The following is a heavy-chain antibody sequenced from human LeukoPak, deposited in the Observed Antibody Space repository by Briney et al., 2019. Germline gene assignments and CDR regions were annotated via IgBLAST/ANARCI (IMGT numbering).Heavy chain of an antibody. D-gene: IGHD6-13*01. Sequence: GGSLRLSCAASGFTFNTYTMNWVRQAPGKGLEWVSSITSSRSHIYYADSVKGRFTISRDNANNSLFLQMNSLRAEDTAVYYCARIGYSSSSFDYWGQGTLVTVSS. V-gene: IGHV3-21*03. CDR1: GFTFNTYT. CDR2: ITSSRSHI. J-gene: IGHJ4*02. CDR3: ARIGYSSSSFDY.